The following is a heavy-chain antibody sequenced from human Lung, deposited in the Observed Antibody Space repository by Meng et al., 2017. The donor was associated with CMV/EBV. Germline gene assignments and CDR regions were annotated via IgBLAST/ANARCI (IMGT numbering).Heavy chain of an antibody. J-gene: IGHJ6*02. CDR1: GYTFTSYN. CDR2: MNPNSGNT. V-gene: IGHV1-8*01. CDR3: AREIAAAGPYYYYYALDV. Sequence: ASVXVSCKASGYTFTSYNINWVRQATGQGLEWMGWMNPNSGNTGSAQRFQGRVTLTRNTSISTAYMELSSLRSEDTAVYYCAREIAAAGPYYYYYALDVWGQGXTVTVSS. D-gene: IGHD6-13*01.